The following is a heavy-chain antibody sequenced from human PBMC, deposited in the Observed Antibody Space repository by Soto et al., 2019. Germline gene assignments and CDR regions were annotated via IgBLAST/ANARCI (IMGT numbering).Heavy chain of an antibody. D-gene: IGHD2-15*01. Sequence: LSPTYAGSGGSSGSGGYSWSWIRQPPGKGLEWSGYIYHSGSTYCNPSLKRRVTISVDRSKNQFSLKLSSVTSADTAVYYCARGQVVAAQHWGQGTLVTVSS. J-gene: IGHJ4*02. V-gene: IGHV4-30-2*01. CDR1: GGSSGSGGYS. CDR2: IYHSGST. CDR3: ARGQVVAAQH.